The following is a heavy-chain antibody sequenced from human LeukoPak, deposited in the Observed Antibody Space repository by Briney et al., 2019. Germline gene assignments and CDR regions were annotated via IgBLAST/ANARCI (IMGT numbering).Heavy chain of an antibody. Sequence: SETLSLTCTVSGGSISSYYWSWIRQPPGKGLEWIGYIYYSGSTNYNPSLKSRVTISVDTSKNQFSLKLGSVTAADTAVYYCARVRYYYDSSGYYHDYWGQGTLVTVSS. J-gene: IGHJ4*02. CDR1: GGSISSYY. D-gene: IGHD3-22*01. CDR2: IYYSGST. V-gene: IGHV4-59*01. CDR3: ARVRYYYDSSGYYHDY.